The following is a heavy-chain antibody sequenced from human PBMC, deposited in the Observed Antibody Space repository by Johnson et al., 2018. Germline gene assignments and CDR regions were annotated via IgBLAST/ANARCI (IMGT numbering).Heavy chain of an antibody. J-gene: IGHJ3*02. D-gene: IGHD5-18*01. CDR3: ARDRDVDTAIVDAFDI. CDR2: ISSSGSTI. V-gene: IGHV3-11*04. CDR1: GFTFSDYY. Sequence: QLQESGGGLVQXGGSXRLXCAASGFTFSDYYMSWIRQAPGKGLEWVSYISSSGSTIYYADSVKGRFTISRDNAKNSLYLQMNSLRAEDTAVYYCARDRDVDTAIVDAFDIWGQGTMVTVSS.